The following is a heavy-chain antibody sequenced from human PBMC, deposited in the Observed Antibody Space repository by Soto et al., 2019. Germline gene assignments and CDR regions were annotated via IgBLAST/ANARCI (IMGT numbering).Heavy chain of an antibody. CDR1: GGSINSRSDY. V-gene: IGHV4-39*01. Sequence: QLQLQESGPGLVKPSETLSLTCTVSGGSINSRSDYWGWIRQPPGKGLEWIGSIYYRGDTYYNPSLKSRVTISVDTSKNQFSLKRTSVTAADTGVYYCAIQLGLYNWFDPWGQGTLVTVSS. CDR3: AIQLGLYNWFDP. J-gene: IGHJ5*02. D-gene: IGHD3-16*01. CDR2: IYYRGDT.